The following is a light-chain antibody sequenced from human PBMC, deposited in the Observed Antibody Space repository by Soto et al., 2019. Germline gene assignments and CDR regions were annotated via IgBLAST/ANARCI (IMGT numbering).Light chain of an antibody. J-gene: IGKJ1*01. CDR1: QSVSSN. CDR2: GAS. CDR3: QQYNNWWT. Sequence: EIVMTQSPATLSVSPGERATLSCRASQSVSSNLAWYQQKPRQAPTLLIYGASTRATGIPASFSSSGSGTEFTHTISSLQSEDFAVYYCQQYNNWWTFGQGTKVEIK. V-gene: IGKV3-15*01.